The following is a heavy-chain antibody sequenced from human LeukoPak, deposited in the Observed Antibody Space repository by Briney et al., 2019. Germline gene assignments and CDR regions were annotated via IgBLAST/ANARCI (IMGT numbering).Heavy chain of an antibody. V-gene: IGHV3-7*01. CDR1: GFTFSGYW. D-gene: IGHD5-24*01. Sequence: GGSLRLSCAASGFTFSGYWMTWVRQAPGKGLEWVANIKQDGSEKYYVDSVKGRFTISRDNAKNSLYLQMNSLRAEDTAVYYCAGGRDAYRYWGQGTLVTVSS. J-gene: IGHJ4*02. CDR2: IKQDGSEK. CDR3: AGGRDAYRY.